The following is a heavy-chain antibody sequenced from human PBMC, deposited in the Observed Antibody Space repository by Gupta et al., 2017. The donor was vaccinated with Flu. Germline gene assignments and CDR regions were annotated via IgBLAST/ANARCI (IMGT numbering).Heavy chain of an antibody. D-gene: IGHD5-12*01. V-gene: IGHV3-30*18. CDR2: ISYDGSNK. CDR3: AKDLSGSGYGAY. J-gene: IGHJ4*02. Sequence: VRQAPGKGLEWVAVISYDGSNKYYADSVKARFTISRDNSKNTLYLQMNSLRAEDTAVYYCAKDLSGSGYGAYWGQGTLVTVSS.